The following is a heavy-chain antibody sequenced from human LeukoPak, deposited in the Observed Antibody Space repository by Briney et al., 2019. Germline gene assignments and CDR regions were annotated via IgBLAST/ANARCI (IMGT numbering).Heavy chain of an antibody. V-gene: IGHV4-30-4*01. CDR1: GGSISSGDYY. D-gene: IGHD2-21*01. Sequence: NPSETLSLTCTVSGGSISSGDYYWSWIRQPAGKGLEWIGYIYYSGSTYYNPSLKSRVTISVDTSKNQFSLKLSSVTAADTAVYYCARVLKEGCLLPWGQGTLVTVSS. CDR3: ARVLKEGCLLP. CDR2: IYYSGST. J-gene: IGHJ5*02.